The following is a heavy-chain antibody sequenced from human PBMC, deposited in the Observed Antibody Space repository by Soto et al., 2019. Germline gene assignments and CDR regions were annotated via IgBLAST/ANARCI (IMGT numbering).Heavy chain of an antibody. CDR1: GDTVSTNSAT. CDR3: AKDLAGEVDVFDI. D-gene: IGHD3-16*01. V-gene: IGHV6-1*01. CDR2: TYYRSKWYI. Sequence: SQTLSLTCVISGDTVSTNSATWNWIRQSPSRGLEWLGRTYYRSKWYIDYAVAVKSRIIINVDTSKNQFSRQLNSVTPEDTAVYYCAKDLAGEVDVFDIWGQGTLVTVSS. J-gene: IGHJ3*02.